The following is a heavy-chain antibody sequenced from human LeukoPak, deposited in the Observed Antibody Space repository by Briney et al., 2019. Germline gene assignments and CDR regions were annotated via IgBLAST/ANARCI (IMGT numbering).Heavy chain of an antibody. V-gene: IGHV1-69*05. J-gene: IGHJ6*03. CDR2: IIPIFGTA. Sequence: ASVKVSCKASGGTFSGYAISWVRQAPGQGLEWMGGIIPIFGTANYAQKFQGRVTITTDESTSTAYMELSSLRSEDTAVYYCARTRFPRTGYYMDVWGKGTTVTVSS. CDR1: GGTFSGYA. D-gene: IGHD3-3*01. CDR3: ARTRFPRTGYYMDV.